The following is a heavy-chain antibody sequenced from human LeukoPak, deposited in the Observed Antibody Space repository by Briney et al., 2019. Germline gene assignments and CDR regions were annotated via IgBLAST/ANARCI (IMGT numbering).Heavy chain of an antibody. CDR2: ISGSGSST. J-gene: IGHJ4*02. Sequence: PGGSLRLSCAASGFTFSSYAMSWVRQAPGKGLERVSAISGSGSSTYYADSVKGRFTISRDNSKNTLYLQMNSLRAEDTALYYCAKRDGYNSNPLKDWGQGTLVTVSS. CDR1: GFTFSSYA. V-gene: IGHV3-23*01. D-gene: IGHD5-24*01. CDR3: AKRDGYNSNPLKD.